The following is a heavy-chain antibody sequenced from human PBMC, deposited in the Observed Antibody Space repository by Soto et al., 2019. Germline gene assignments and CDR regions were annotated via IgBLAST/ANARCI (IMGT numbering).Heavy chain of an antibody. D-gene: IGHD3-16*01. V-gene: IGHV1-2*06. Sequence: ASVKVSCKASGYIFTDYYMHWVRQAPGQELGWMGRINPYSGDTNYAQKFQGRVTMTRDTSMSTAYMELRSLRSDDTAAYYCARTKGDGYYYGRDVWGQGTTVT. CDR1: GYIFTDYY. CDR2: INPYSGDT. J-gene: IGHJ6*02. CDR3: ARTKGDGYYYGRDV.